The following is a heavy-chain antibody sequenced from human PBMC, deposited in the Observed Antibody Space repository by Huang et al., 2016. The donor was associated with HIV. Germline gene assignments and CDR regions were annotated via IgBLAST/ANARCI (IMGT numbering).Heavy chain of an antibody. CDR1: GDFISSTNYY. D-gene: IGHD6-13*01. Sequence: QLQLQESGPGQVKPSETLSLTCTVSGDFISSTNYYWGWIRQSPGKGLEWVGSGYQSGSTNYNPSLKSRFTLSVDTSRNQFSLRLNSVTAADTAVYYCASQHIGAAATWFWGRGTQVAVSS. V-gene: IGHV4-39*01. CDR2: GYQSGST. J-gene: IGHJ4*02. CDR3: ASQHIGAAATWF.